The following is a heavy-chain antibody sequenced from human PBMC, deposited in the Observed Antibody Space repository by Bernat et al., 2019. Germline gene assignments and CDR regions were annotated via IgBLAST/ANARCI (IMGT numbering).Heavy chain of an antibody. CDR1: GFTFSSYG. Sequence: QVQLVESGGGVVQPGRSLRLSCAASGFTFSSYGMHWVRQAPGEGLEWVAVIWYDATNQYYAESVKGRFTISRDNSKSTLYLQVNSLRAEDTAVYYCARDKGYCSGVGCYSFGALDIWGQGTMVTVSS. J-gene: IGHJ3*02. D-gene: IGHD2-15*01. CDR2: IWYDATNQ. CDR3: ARDKGYCSGVGCYSFGALDI. V-gene: IGHV3-33*01.